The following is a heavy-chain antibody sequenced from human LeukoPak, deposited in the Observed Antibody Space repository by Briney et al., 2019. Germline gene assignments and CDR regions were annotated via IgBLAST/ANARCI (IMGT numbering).Heavy chain of an antibody. J-gene: IGHJ4*02. V-gene: IGHV4-39*01. CDR3: ARLVVGAADFDY. Sequence: KPSETLSLTCTVSGGSISGSSYYWGWIRQPPGKGLEWIGSIYYSGSTYYNPSLKSRVTISVVPSKSQFSLKLSSVTAADTAVYYCARLVVGAADFDYWGQGSLVTVSS. CDR1: GGSISGSSYY. CDR2: IYYSGST. D-gene: IGHD1-26*01.